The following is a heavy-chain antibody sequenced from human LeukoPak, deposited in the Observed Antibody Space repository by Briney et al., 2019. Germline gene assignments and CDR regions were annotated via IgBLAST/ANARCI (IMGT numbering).Heavy chain of an antibody. CDR2: ISSSSSTI. D-gene: IGHD3-10*01. CDR1: GFTFSSYS. CDR3: ARPSASSGSYYTDAFDI. Sequence: GGSLRLSCAASGFTFSSYSMNWVRQAPGKGLEWVSYISSSSSTIYYADSVKGRFTISRDNAENSLYLQMNSLRDEDTAVYYCARPSASSGSYYTDAFDIWGQGTMVTVSS. V-gene: IGHV3-48*02. J-gene: IGHJ3*02.